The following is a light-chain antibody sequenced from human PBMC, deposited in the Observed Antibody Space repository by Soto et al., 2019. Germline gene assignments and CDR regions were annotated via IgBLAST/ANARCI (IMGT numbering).Light chain of an antibody. J-gene: IGKJ1*01. Sequence: DIQMTQSPSSLSASVGDRVTITCRASRGIYTHLAWYQQKPGKAPRLLIYAASTLQSGVPSRFSASGSGTDFILTVSALQSEDVGTCFCQTYDKAPWTFGPGTRV. CDR2: AAS. V-gene: IGKV1-27*01. CDR1: RGIYTH. CDR3: QTYDKAPWT.